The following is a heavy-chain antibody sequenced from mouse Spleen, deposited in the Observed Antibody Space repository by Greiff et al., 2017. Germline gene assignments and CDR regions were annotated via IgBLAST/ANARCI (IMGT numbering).Heavy chain of an antibody. CDR2: IWSGGST. J-gene: IGHJ2*01. CDR1: GFSLTSYG. CDR3: ARNYNYYDGSGGYYFDY. V-gene: IGHV2-4-1*01. D-gene: IGHD1-1*01. Sequence: VKLVESGPGLVPPSQSLSITCTVSGFSLTSYGVHWVRQSPGKGLEWLGVIWSGGSTDYNAAFISRLSISKDNSKSQVFFKMNSLQADDTAIYYCARNYNYYDGSGGYYFDYWGQGTTLTVSS.